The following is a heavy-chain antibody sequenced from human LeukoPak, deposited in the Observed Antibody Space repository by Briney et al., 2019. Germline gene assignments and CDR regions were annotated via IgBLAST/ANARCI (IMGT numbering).Heavy chain of an antibody. CDR3: ARDPGPVVVVAATHWFDP. CDR1: GGTFSSYA. J-gene: IGHJ5*02. CDR2: IIPILGIA. V-gene: IGHV1-69*04. Sequence: SVKVSCKASGGTFSSYAISWVRQAPGQGLEWMGRIIPILGIANYAQKFQGRVTITADKSTSTAYMELSSLRSEDTAVYYCARDPGPVVVVAATHWFDPWGQGTLVTVSS. D-gene: IGHD2-15*01.